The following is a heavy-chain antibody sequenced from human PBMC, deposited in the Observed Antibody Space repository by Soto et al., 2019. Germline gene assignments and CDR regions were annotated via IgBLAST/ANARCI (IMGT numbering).Heavy chain of an antibody. J-gene: IGHJ6*04. CDR1: GGSISSSSYY. D-gene: IGHD6-19*01. CDR3: ARTIAVAGMLGMDV. Sequence: QLQLQESGPGLVKPSETLSLTCTVSGGSISSSSYYWGWIRQPPGKGLEWIGSIYYSGSTYYNPSLKSRVTNSVDTSKNQFSLKLSSVTAADTAVYYCARTIAVAGMLGMDVWGKGTTVTVSS. CDR2: IYYSGST. V-gene: IGHV4-39*01.